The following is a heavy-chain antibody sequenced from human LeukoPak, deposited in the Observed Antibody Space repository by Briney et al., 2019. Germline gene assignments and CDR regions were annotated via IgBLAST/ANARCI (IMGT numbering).Heavy chain of an antibody. Sequence: SETLSLTCTVSGGSISSYYWSWIRQPPGKGLEWIGYIYYSGSTNYNPSLKSRVTISVDTSKNQFSPKLSSVTAADTAVYYCARARDGPYYYYGMDVWGKGTTVTVSS. J-gene: IGHJ6*04. V-gene: IGHV4-59*01. CDR1: GGSISSYY. D-gene: IGHD5-24*01. CDR2: IYYSGST. CDR3: ARARDGPYYYYGMDV.